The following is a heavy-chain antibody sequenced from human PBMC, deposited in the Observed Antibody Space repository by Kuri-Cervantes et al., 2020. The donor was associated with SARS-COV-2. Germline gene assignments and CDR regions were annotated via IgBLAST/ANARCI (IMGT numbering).Heavy chain of an antibody. D-gene: IGHD3-3*01. CDR3: ARGTAPYYDFWSGPDNYFDY. CDR1: GGSISGEASY. Sequence: SETLSLTCSVSGGSISGEASYWSWIRQPAGKGLEWIGRIYSSGNTNYNPSLKSRVTISVDTSKNQFSLKLSSVTAADTAVYYCARGTAPYYDFWSGPDNYFDYWGQGTLVTVSS. CDR2: IYSSGNT. J-gene: IGHJ4*02. V-gene: IGHV4-61*02.